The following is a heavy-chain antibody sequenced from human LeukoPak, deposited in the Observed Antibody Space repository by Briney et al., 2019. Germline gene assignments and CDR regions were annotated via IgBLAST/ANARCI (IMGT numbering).Heavy chain of an antibody. CDR3: ARVSPTGWFDP. J-gene: IGHJ5*02. V-gene: IGHV3-64*01. CDR2: ISSNGGST. CDR1: GFTFSSYA. Sequence: GGSLRLSCAASGFTFSSYAMHWVRQAPGKGLEYVSAISSNGGSTYYANSVKGRFTISRDNFKNTLYLQMGSLRAEDMAVYYCARVSPTGWFDPWGQGTLVTVSS.